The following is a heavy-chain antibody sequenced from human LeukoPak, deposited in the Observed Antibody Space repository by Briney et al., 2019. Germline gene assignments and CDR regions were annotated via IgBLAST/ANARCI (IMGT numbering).Heavy chain of an antibody. CDR1: GFTLSSYS. D-gene: IGHD5-18*01. CDR2: ISSSSIYI. J-gene: IGHJ4*02. V-gene: IGHV3-21*01. Sequence: GGSLRLSCAASGFTLSSYSMNWVRQAPGKGLEWVSSISSSSIYIYYADSLKGRFTISRDNAKNSLYLQMNSLRAEDTAVYYYAREREYNYGHMLGYWGQGTLVTASS. CDR3: AREREYNYGHMLGY.